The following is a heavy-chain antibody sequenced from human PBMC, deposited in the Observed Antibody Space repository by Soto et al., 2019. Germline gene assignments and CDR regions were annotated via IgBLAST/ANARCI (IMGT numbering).Heavy chain of an antibody. CDR3: ARPAGSDGDSAWYLPY. J-gene: IGHJ4*02. V-gene: IGHV1-18*04. D-gene: IGHD2-21*02. Sequence: QVQLVQSEAELKKPGASVKVSCKASGYAFGGYAMSWVRQAPGQGLGWVGRVSAYTGHTDYAQKHQGRGARTTDAATRTAYTELGSLTPDDAAVYDGARPAGSDGDSAWYLPYWGQGTRVTVSS. CDR2: VSAYTGHT. CDR1: GYAFGGYA.